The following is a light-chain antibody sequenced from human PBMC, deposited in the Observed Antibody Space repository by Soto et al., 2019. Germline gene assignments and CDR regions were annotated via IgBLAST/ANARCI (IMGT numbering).Light chain of an antibody. J-gene: IGKJ4*01. CDR1: QSVSSSY. CDR3: QHYGSLPVT. Sequence: IVLTQSPGTLSLSPGERATLSCSASQSVSSSYLAWYQQKPGQAPRLLIYGASSRATGIPDRFSGSGSGTDFTLTISRLEPEDFAVYYCQHYGSLPVTFGGGTKVDIK. CDR2: GAS. V-gene: IGKV3-20*01.